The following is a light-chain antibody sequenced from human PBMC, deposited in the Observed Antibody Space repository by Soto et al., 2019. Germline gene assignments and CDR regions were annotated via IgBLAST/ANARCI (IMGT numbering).Light chain of an antibody. CDR3: SSYTSSKGV. J-gene: IGLJ1*01. CDR2: DVS. V-gene: IGLV2-14*01. Sequence: QSALTQPASVSGSPGQWITISCTGTSSDVGGYNYVSWYQQHPGKAPKLMIYDVSNRPSGVSNRFSGSKSGNTASLTISGLQAEDEADYYCSSYTSSKGVFGTGTKLTVL. CDR1: SSDVGGYNY.